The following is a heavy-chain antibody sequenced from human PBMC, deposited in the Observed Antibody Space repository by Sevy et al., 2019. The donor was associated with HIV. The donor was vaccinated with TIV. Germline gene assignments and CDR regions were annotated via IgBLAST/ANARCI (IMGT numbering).Heavy chain of an antibody. Sequence: ASVKVSCKASGGTFSSYAITWVRQAPGQGLEWVGGIIPIFKTTNYAQKFQGRVTITADESTSTAYMELSSLTSEDTAVYYCARGVSDSSGWFFEYWGQGTLVTVSS. J-gene: IGHJ4*02. CDR1: GGTFSSYA. D-gene: IGHD6-19*01. CDR3: ARGVSDSSGWFFEY. V-gene: IGHV1-69*13. CDR2: IIPIFKTT.